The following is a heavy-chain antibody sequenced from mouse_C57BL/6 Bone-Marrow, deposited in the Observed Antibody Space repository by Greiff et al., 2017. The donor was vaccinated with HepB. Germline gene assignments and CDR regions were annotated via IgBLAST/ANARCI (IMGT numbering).Heavy chain of an antibody. Sequence: VQLQQPGAELVRPGTSVKLSCKASGYTFTSYWMHWVKQRPGQGLEWIGVIDPSDSYTNYNQKFKGKATLTVDTSSSTAYMQLSSLTSEDSAVYYCARTPLLLRFDYWGEGTTLTVSS. J-gene: IGHJ2*01. CDR2: IDPSDSYT. CDR3: ARTPLLLRFDY. V-gene: IGHV1-59*01. D-gene: IGHD1-1*01. CDR1: GYTFTSYW.